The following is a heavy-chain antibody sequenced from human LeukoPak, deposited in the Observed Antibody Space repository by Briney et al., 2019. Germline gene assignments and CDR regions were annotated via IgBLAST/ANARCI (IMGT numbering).Heavy chain of an antibody. J-gene: IGHJ4*02. CDR1: GFTVSSNY. Sequence: GGSLRLSCAASGFTVSSNYMSWVRQAPGKGLEWVSVIYSGGSTYYADSVKGRFTISRDNSKNTLYLQMNSLRAEDTAVYYCARPTWVQLWSNMGNWGQGTLVTVSS. D-gene: IGHD5-18*01. V-gene: IGHV3-66*01. CDR3: ARPTWVQLWSNMGN. CDR2: IYSGGST.